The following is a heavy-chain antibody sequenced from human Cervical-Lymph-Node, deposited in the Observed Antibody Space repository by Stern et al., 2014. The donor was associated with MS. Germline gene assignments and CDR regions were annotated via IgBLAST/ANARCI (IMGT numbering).Heavy chain of an antibody. V-gene: IGHV1-2*04. CDR2: INPNSGGT. CDR3: ARDLRLRFLEWPYSNNPHYGMDV. CDR1: GYTFTGYY. Sequence: QEQLVASGAEVKKPGASVKVSCKASGYTFTGYYMHWVRQAPGQGLECMGWINPNSGGTNYAQKFQGWVTMTRDTSISTAYMELSRLRSDDTAVYYCARDLRLRFLEWPYSNNPHYGMDVWGQGTTVTVSS. J-gene: IGHJ6*02. D-gene: IGHD3-3*01.